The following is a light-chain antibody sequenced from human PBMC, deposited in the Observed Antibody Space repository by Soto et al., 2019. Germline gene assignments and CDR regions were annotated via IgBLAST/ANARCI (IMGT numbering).Light chain of an antibody. V-gene: IGKV3-20*01. CDR2: GAS. CDR1: QSVSSSY. CDR3: QQYGSSLYT. Sequence: IVLTQSPGTLSLSPGERATLSCRASQSVSSSYLAEYQQKPGQAPRLLIYGASGRATGIPDRFSGSGSGTDFTLTISGLEPEDFAVYYCQQYGSSLYTFGQGTKLEIK. J-gene: IGKJ2*01.